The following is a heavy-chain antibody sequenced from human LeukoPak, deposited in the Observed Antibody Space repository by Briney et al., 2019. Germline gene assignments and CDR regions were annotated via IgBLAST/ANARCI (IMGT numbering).Heavy chain of an antibody. CDR1: GGSISSYY. Sequence: TSETLPLTCTVSGGSISSYYWSLIRQPAGKGLEWIGRIYTSGSTNYNPSLKGRVTMSVDTSKNQFSLKLSSVTAADTAVYYCATTVAGLANYWGQGTLVTVSS. V-gene: IGHV4-4*07. CDR3: ATTVAGLANY. D-gene: IGHD6-19*01. CDR2: IYTSGST. J-gene: IGHJ4*02.